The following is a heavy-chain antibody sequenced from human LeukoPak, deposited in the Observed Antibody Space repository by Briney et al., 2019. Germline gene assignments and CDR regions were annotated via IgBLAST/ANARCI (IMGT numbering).Heavy chain of an antibody. Sequence: PGRSLRLSCAASGFTFSSYGMHWVRQAPGKGLEWVAVISYDGSNKYYADSVKGRFTISRDNSKNTLYLQMNSLRAEDTAVYYCAKDRWVLNIVVVPALGYWGQGTLVTVSS. D-gene: IGHD2-2*01. CDR1: GFTFSSYG. CDR2: ISYDGSNK. V-gene: IGHV3-30*18. J-gene: IGHJ4*02. CDR3: AKDRWVLNIVVVPALGY.